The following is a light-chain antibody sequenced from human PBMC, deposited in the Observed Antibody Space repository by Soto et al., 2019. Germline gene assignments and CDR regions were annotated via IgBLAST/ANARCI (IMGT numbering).Light chain of an antibody. V-gene: IGKV1-39*01. CDR1: QSISNH. CDR2: AAS. CDR3: QQSYSTPFT. Sequence: DIQMTQSPSSLSASVGDRVTISCRASQSISNHLNWYQHKPGKAPKVLIYAASSLQGGVPSRFSGSGSGTDFNLTINSLQPEDFVTYYCQQSYSTPFTFGPGTKVDI. J-gene: IGKJ3*01.